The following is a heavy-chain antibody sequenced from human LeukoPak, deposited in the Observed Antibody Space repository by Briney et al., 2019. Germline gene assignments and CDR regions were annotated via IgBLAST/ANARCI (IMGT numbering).Heavy chain of an antibody. Sequence: SETLSLTCTVSGGSISCGDYYWSWIRQPPGKGLEWIGYIYDSGSTYYNPSLKSRITISVDTSENRFSLKLSSVTATDTAVYHCARDCSGGSCYGAFDIWGQGTMVTVSS. V-gene: IGHV4-30-4*01. CDR3: ARDCSGGSCYGAFDI. CDR2: IYDSGST. J-gene: IGHJ3*02. D-gene: IGHD2-15*01. CDR1: GGSISCGDYY.